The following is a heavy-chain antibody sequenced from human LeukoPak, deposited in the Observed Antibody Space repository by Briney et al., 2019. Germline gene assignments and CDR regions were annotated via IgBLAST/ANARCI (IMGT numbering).Heavy chain of an antibody. Sequence: ASVKVSCKASGNTFTSYVMNWVRQAPGQRLEWMGWINAGNGNTKYSQKFQGRVTITRDTSARIAYMELSSLRSEDTAVYYCARDSRDGYQFDYWGQGTLVTVSS. V-gene: IGHV1-3*01. J-gene: IGHJ4*02. CDR3: ARDSRDGYQFDY. CDR2: INAGNGNT. CDR1: GNTFTSYV. D-gene: IGHD5-24*01.